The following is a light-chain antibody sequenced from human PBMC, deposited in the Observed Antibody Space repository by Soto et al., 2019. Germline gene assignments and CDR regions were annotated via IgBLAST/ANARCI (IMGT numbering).Light chain of an antibody. J-gene: IGKJ1*01. CDR2: GAF. Sequence: EVVLTQSPGTLSFSPGXRVTRSCRASQSVSSNLAWYQQKPGQAPSLLIYGAFTRATGIPARFSGTGSGTEFTLTSSSLQSEDFALYYCQQYNDWPLTFGQGTKVDIK. CDR3: QQYNDWPLT. V-gene: IGKV3-15*01. CDR1: QSVSSN.